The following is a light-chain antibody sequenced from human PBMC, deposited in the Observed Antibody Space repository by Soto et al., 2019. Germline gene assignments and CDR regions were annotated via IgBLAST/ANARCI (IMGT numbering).Light chain of an antibody. J-gene: IGKJ1*01. CDR2: GAS. CDR3: QQYGSSPRT. CDR1: QSVSSSY. Sequence: EIVLTQSPGTLSLSAGGRATLSCRASQSVSSSYLAWYQQKPGQAPRLLIYGASSRATGIPDRFSGSGSGTDFTLTISRLEPEDFAVYYCQQYGSSPRTFGQGTKVEIK. V-gene: IGKV3-20*01.